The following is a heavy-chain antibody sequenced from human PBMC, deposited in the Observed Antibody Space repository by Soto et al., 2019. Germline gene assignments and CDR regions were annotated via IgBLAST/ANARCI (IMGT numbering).Heavy chain of an antibody. Sequence: QVQLVQSGAEVKKPGSSVKVSCKASGGTFSNYPFTWVRQAPGLGLEWMGGIIPIFGTITYAQKFQGRVTISADESTSTAYMEMSSLTSEDTAVYYCARPRTVATTKGYDYWGQGTLVTVSS. D-gene: IGHD6-25*01. CDR1: GGTFSNYP. CDR2: IIPIFGTI. CDR3: ARPRTVATTKGYDY. J-gene: IGHJ4*02. V-gene: IGHV1-69*01.